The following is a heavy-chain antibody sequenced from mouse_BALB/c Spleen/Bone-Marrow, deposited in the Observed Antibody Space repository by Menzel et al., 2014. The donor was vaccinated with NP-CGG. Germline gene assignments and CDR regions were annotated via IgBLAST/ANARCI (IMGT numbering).Heavy chain of an antibody. CDR1: GFSLTSDG. J-gene: IGHJ4*01. CDR2: IWSGGST. Sequence: QVQLQQSGPGLVQPSQSLPITCTVSGFSLTSDGIHWVRQSPRKGLEWLGVIWSGGSTDYNEAFISRLNISKDNSKSQVFFTMNSLQADDTAIYYCARNGHYYAMDFWGQGTSVRLL. V-gene: IGHV2-2*01. CDR3: ARNGHYYAMDF.